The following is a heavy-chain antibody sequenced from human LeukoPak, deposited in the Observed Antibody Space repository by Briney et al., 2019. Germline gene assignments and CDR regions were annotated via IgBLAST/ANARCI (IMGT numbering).Heavy chain of an antibody. CDR2: INPNSGGT. V-gene: IGHV1-2*06. J-gene: IGHJ5*02. Sequence: ASVKVSCKASGYTFTGYYMHWVQQAPGQGLEWMGRINPNSGGTNYAQKFQGRVTMTRDTSISTAYMELSRLRSDDTAVYYCARSTAQGYGENPWGQGTLVTVSS. CDR1: GYTFTGYY. CDR3: ARSTAQGYGENP. D-gene: IGHD3-10*01.